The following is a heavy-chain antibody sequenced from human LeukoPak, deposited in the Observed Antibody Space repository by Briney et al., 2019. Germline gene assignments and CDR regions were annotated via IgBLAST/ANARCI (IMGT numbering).Heavy chain of an antibody. CDR1: GYTFTGYY. Sequence: GASVKVSCKASGYTFTGYYMHWVRQAPGQGLEWMGRINPNSGGTNYAQKFQGRVTMTRDTSISTAYMELSRLRSDDTAVYYCAARGYRYADPIDYWGQGPLVTVSS. D-gene: IGHD5-18*01. CDR3: AARGYRYADPIDY. CDR2: INPNSGGT. J-gene: IGHJ4*02. V-gene: IGHV1-2*06.